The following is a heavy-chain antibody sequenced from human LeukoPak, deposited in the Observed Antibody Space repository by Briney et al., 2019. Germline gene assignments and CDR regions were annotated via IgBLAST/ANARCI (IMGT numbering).Heavy chain of an antibody. V-gene: IGHV4-39*07. CDR2: IYTSGST. CDR1: GGSISSSSYY. Sequence: SETLSLTCTVSGGSISSSSYYWGWIRQPPGKGLEWIGRIYTSGSTSYNPSLKSRVTISVDTSKNQFSLKLSSVTAADTAVYYCARGGYFDYWGQGTLITVSS. CDR3: ARGGYFDY. J-gene: IGHJ4*02.